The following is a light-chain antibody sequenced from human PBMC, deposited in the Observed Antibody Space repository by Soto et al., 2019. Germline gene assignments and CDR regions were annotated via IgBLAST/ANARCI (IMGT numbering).Light chain of an antibody. CDR3: QSYDSSTVV. Sequence: NFMLTQPHSVSESPGKTVTISCTRSSGSIASNYVQWYQQRPGSVPTTVIYEGNQRPSGVPDRFSGSTDGSSNSASLTISGLQTEDEADYYCQSYDSSTVVFGGGTKLTFL. CDR2: EGN. V-gene: IGLV6-57*04. CDR1: SGSIASNY. J-gene: IGLJ2*01.